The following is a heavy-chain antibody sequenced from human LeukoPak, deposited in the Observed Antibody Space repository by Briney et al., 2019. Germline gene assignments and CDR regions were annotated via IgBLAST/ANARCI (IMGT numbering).Heavy chain of an antibody. CDR3: ARDLAGYSSGWYYFDY. J-gene: IGHJ4*02. CDR2: INPNSGGT. D-gene: IGHD6-19*01. CDR1: GYTFIDYY. Sequence: GASVKVSCKDPGYTFIDYYIHWVRQAPGQGLEWMGRINPNSGGTSYAQKFQDRVTMTRDASISTAYMELSRLRSDDTAVYYCARDLAGYSSGWYYFDYWGQGTLVTVSS. V-gene: IGHV1-2*06.